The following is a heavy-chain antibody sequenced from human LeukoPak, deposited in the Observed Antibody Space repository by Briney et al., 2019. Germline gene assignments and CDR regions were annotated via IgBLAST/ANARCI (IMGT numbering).Heavy chain of an antibody. Sequence: SVKVSCKASGGAFSSYAISWVRQAPGQGLEWMGRIIPIFGTANYAQKFQGKVTITTDESTSTAYMELSSLRSEDTAVYYCASSGGNSGRDYWGQGTLVTVSS. CDR2: IIPIFGTA. V-gene: IGHV1-69*05. CDR1: GGAFSSYA. CDR3: ASSGGNSGRDY. D-gene: IGHD4-23*01. J-gene: IGHJ4*02.